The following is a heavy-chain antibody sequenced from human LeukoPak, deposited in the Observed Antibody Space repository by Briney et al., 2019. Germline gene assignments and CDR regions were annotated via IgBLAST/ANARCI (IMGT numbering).Heavy chain of an antibody. CDR1: GGSISGYL. V-gene: IGHV4-59*08. Sequence: SETLSLTCTLSGGSISGYLWNWIRQPPGKGLEWIGYMDYKRTTDYNPSLKSRSTISIDTSKNQFSLKLNAVTAADTAVYYCARRGGNGDLDSWGQGTLVTVSS. CDR3: ARRGGNGDLDS. D-gene: IGHD4-17*01. CDR2: MDYKRTT. J-gene: IGHJ4*02.